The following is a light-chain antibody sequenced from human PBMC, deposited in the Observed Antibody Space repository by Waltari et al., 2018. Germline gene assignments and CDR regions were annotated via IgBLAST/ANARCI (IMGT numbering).Light chain of an antibody. J-gene: IGLJ2*01. V-gene: IGLV2-14*03. CDR2: DVS. CDR1: SIDVGGYNY. CDR3: SSYTSSSTPYVV. Sequence: QSALTQPASVSGSPGQSITISCTGTSIDVGGYNYVSWYQQHPGKAPKLMIYDVSNRPSGVSNRFSGSKSGNTASLTISGLQAEDEADYYCSSYTSSSTPYVVFGGGTKLTVL.